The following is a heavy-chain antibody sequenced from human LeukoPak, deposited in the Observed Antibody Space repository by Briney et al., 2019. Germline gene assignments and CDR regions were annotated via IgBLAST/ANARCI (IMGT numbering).Heavy chain of an antibody. CDR1: GFNFNNYW. J-gene: IGHJ4*02. Sequence: GESLKISCEASGFNFNNYWVGWVRQMPGKGLEWMGIIYPGDYDTRYSPSFQGHVTISVDKSISTAYLQWRSLRASDTAIYYCARRGEAMDPFDYWGQGTLVTVSS. D-gene: IGHD5-18*01. CDR2: IYPGDYDT. CDR3: ARRGEAMDPFDY. V-gene: IGHV5-51*01.